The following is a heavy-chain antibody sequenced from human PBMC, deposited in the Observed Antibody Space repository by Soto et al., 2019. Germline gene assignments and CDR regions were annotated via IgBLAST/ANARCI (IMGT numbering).Heavy chain of an antibody. D-gene: IGHD6-19*01. CDR3: AHRPSGWYLFDY. V-gene: IGHV2-5*01. CDR1: GFSLSTSGVG. Sequence: SGPTLVNPTQTLTLTCTFSGFSLSTSGVGVGWIRQPPGKALEWLELIYWNDDKRYSPSLKSRLTITKDTNKNQVVLTMTNMDPVDTATYYCAHRPSGWYLFDYWGQGTLVTVSS. J-gene: IGHJ4*02. CDR2: IYWNDDK.